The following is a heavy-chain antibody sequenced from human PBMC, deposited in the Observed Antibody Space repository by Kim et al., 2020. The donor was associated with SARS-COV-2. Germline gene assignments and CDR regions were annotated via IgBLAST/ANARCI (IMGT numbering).Heavy chain of an antibody. Sequence: GGSLRLSCAASGFTFSDYYMSWIRQAPGKGLEWVSYISSSGSTIYYADSVKGRFTISRDNAKNSLYLQMNSLRAEDTAVYYCARDDITHEETGVDIWGQGTMVTVSS. CDR1: GFTFSDYY. J-gene: IGHJ3*02. D-gene: IGHD1-20*01. CDR2: ISSSGSTI. V-gene: IGHV3-11*01. CDR3: ARDDITHEETGVDI.